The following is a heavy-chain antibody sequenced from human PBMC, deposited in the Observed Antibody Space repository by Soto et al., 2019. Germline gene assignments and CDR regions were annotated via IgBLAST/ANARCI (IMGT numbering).Heavy chain of an antibody. Sequence: SVKVSCKASGGTFSSYAISWVRQAPGQGLEWMGAIIPIFGTANYAQKFQGRVTITADATTSTAYMELSSLRSEDTAMYYCAINEGRDVSTFDYWGQGTLVTVSS. CDR1: GGTFSSYA. CDR2: IIPIFGTA. J-gene: IGHJ4*02. CDR3: AINEGRDVSTFDY. D-gene: IGHD3-10*02. V-gene: IGHV1-69*13.